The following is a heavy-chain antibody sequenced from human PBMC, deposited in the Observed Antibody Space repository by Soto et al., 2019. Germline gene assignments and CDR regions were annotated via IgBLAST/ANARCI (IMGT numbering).Heavy chain of an antibody. Sequence: PGGSLRLSCAASGFTVSSNYMSWVRQAPGKGLEWVSVIYSGGSTYYADSVKGRFTVSRDNSKNTLYLQMNSLRAEDTAVYYCERDRMRAAYYYGMDVWGQGTTVTVSS. J-gene: IGHJ6*02. CDR2: IYSGGST. D-gene: IGHD2-15*01. V-gene: IGHV3-53*01. CDR3: ERDRMRAAYYYGMDV. CDR1: GFTVSSNY.